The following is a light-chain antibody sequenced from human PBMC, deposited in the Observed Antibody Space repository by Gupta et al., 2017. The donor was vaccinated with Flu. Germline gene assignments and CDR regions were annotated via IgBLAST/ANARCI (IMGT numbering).Light chain of an antibody. Sequence: SSELTQDPAVSVALGQTVRVTCQGDSLRSFYASWYQQKPGQAPVLVVSGNSNRPSGIPDRFSGSSSGNTASLNITGTQAEDEADDDGNDRDSSGKHVICGGGTKMT. J-gene: IGLJ2*01. CDR2: GNS. CDR1: SLRSFY. CDR3: NDRDSSGKHVI. V-gene: IGLV3-19*01.